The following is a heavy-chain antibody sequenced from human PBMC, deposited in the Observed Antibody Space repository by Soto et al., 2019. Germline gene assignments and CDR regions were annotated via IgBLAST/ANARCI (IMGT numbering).Heavy chain of an antibody. D-gene: IGHD3-10*01. CDR2: MNPGSGDT. CDR3: AGMASFGSLNWFDH. V-gene: IGHV1-8*01. J-gene: IGHJ5*02. Sequence: ASVKVSCKATGYTFTNNDVSWVRQASGQGLEWMGWMNPGSGDTGYAQKFQGRVTMTRDITTATAYMELSSLRSEDTAIYYCAGMASFGSLNWFDHWGQGTLVTVSS. CDR1: GYTFTNND.